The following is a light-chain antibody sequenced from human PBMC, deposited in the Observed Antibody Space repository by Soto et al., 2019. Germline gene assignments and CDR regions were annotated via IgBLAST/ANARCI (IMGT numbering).Light chain of an antibody. J-gene: IGLJ2*01. CDR1: SSNIGSNT. CDR3: AAWDASRNGVV. CDR2: SNK. V-gene: IGLV1-44*01. Sequence: QSVLTQPPSASGTPGQRVTISCSGSSSNIGSNTVNWYQQLPGAAPKLLIFSNKQRPSGVPDRFSGSKSGTSASLAISGLQSEDEADDYCAAWDASRNGVVFGGGTKVTVL.